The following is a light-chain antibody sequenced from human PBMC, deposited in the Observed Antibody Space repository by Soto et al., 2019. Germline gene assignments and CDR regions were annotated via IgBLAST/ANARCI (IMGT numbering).Light chain of an antibody. Sequence: EGVLTQYPATLSLSPGERATLSCRASQSVSGFLAWYQQKPGQAPRLLIYDASNRATGIPARFSGSGSGTDFTLTITSLEPEDFAVYYCQQRSNWPLNTFCQGTRLEIK. CDR3: QQRSNWPLNT. J-gene: IGKJ5*01. CDR2: DAS. V-gene: IGKV3-11*01. CDR1: QSVSGF.